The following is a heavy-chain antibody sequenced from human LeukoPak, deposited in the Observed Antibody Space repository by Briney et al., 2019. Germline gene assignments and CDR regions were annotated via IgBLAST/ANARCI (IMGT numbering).Heavy chain of an antibody. CDR1: GYSISSGYY. CDR2: INHSGFT. D-gene: IGHD1-7*01. J-gene: IGHJ4*02. CDR3: ARGEELAFGY. Sequence: PSETLSVTCTVSGYSISSGYYWGWIRQPPGKGLEWIGEINHSGFTNYNPSLKSRITISVDTSKKQFSLKLSSVTAADTAVYYCARGEELAFGYWGQGTLVTVSS. V-gene: IGHV4-38-2*02.